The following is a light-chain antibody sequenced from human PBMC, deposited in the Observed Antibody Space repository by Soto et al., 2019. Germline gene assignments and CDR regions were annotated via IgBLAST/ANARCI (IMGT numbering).Light chain of an antibody. Sequence: QSALTQPPSASGSPGQSVTISCTGTSSDVGAYNHVSWYQQHPGKAPKLMIYEVSKRPSGVPDRFSGSKSGNTASLTVSGLHAEDDADYYCSSYAGSGGVFGTGTKVTVL. J-gene: IGLJ1*01. CDR2: EVS. V-gene: IGLV2-8*01. CDR3: SSYAGSGGV. CDR1: SSDVGAYNH.